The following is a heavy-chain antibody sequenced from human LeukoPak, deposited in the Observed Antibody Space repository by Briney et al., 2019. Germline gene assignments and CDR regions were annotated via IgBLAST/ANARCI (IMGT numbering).Heavy chain of an antibody. CDR3: AELGITMIGGV. J-gene: IGHJ6*04. CDR2: ISSSGSTI. CDR1: GFTFSSYE. V-gene: IGHV3-48*03. Sequence: RTGGSLRLSCAASGFTFSSYEMNWVRQAPGKGLEWVSYISSSGSTIYYADSVKGRFTISRDNAKNPLYLQMNSLRAEDTAVYYCAELGITMIGGVWGKGTTVTISS. D-gene: IGHD3-10*02.